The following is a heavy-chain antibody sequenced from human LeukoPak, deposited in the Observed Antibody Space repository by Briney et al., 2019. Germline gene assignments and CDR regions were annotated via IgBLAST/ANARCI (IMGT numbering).Heavy chain of an antibody. V-gene: IGHV4-39*07. D-gene: IGHD3-10*01. Sequence: SETLSLTCTVSGASISSSDYYWGWIRQPPGKGLEWIGSIYYSGTTYYNPSLKSRVTISVDTSKNQFSLKLGSVTAADTAVYYCARGGYGSGWDYMDVWGKGTTVTVSS. CDR1: GASISSSDYY. CDR3: ARGGYGSGWDYMDV. CDR2: IYYSGTT. J-gene: IGHJ6*03.